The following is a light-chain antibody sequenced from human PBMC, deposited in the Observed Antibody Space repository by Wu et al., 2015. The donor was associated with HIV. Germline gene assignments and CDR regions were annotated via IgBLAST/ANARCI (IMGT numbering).Light chain of an antibody. V-gene: IGKV3-20*01. J-gene: IGKJ2*03. CDR1: QTVSSNY. CDR3: QQYGSSRS. Sequence: EIVLTQSPGTLSLSPGERATLSCRASQTVSSNYLAWYQQKPGQAPRLLIYGASSRATGIPDRFRGSGSGTDFTLTISRLEPEDFAVYYCQQYGSSRSFGQGTKLEIK. CDR2: GAS.